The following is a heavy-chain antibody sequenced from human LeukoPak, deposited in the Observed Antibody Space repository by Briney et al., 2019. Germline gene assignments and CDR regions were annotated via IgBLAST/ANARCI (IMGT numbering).Heavy chain of an antibody. J-gene: IGHJ4*02. CDR1: GGTFSSYA. CDR3: ASFGRREDGSYSWRPAYLSDY. D-gene: IGHD1-26*01. V-gene: IGHV1-69*04. CDR2: IIPIFGVA. Sequence: SVKVSCKASGGTFSSYAISWVRQAPGQGLEWMGRIIPIFGVANYAQKFQGRVTITADKSTSTAYMELSSLRSEDTAVYYCASFGRREDGSYSWRPAYLSDYWGQGTLVTVSP.